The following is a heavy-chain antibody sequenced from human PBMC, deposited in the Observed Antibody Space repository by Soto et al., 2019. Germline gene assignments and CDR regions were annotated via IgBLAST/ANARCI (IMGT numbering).Heavy chain of an antibody. D-gene: IGHD5-12*01. CDR3: ARGVEMATIVDY. V-gene: IGHV4-59*01. Sequence: QVQLQESGPGLVKPSETLSLTCTVSGGSISSYYWRWIRQPPGKGLEWIGYIYYSGSTNYNPSLKSRVTISVDTSKNQYSLKLSSVTAADTAVYYCARGVEMATIVDYWGQGTLVTVSS. CDR1: GGSISSYY. CDR2: IYYSGST. J-gene: IGHJ4*02.